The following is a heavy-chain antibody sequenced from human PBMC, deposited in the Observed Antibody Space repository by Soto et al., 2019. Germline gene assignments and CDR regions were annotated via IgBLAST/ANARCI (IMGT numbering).Heavy chain of an antibody. CDR2: IIPILGIA. D-gene: IGHD3-10*01. CDR3: AVGGSGSYRFSRSGFDY. Sequence: GASGKGSCKASGGTFRLHNISWVRQAPGQRVEWVGRIIPILGIANYAQKFQGRVTITADKSTSTAYMELSSLRSEDTAVYYCAVGGSGSYRFSRSGFDYWGQGTLVTVSS. J-gene: IGHJ4*02. V-gene: IGHV1-69*02. CDR1: GGTFRLHN.